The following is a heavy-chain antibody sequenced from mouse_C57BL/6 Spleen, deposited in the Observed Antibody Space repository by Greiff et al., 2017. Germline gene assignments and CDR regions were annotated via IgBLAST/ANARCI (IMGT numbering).Heavy chain of an antibody. J-gene: IGHJ2*01. CDR3: ARVGFTTVVATDY. D-gene: IGHD1-1*01. Sequence: QVQLQQSGAELVKPGASVKLSCKASGYTFTSYWMHWVKQRPGQGLEWIGMIHPNSGSTNYNEKFKSKATLTVDKSSSTAYMQLSSLTSEDSAVYYCARVGFTTVVATDYWGQGTTLTVSS. V-gene: IGHV1-64*01. CDR1: GYTFTSYW. CDR2: IHPNSGST.